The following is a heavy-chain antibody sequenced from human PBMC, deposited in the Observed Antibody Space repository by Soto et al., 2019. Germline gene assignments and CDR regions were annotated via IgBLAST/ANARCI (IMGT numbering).Heavy chain of an antibody. CDR2: TNPKSGRT. CDR1: GYTFSTYY. V-gene: IGHV1-46*01. D-gene: IGHD3-9*01. J-gene: IGHJ6*02. CDR3: AREYDTLTSTGMDV. Sequence: GASVKVSCNASGYTFSTYYMHWVRQAPGQGLEWMGITNPKSGRTSYAQKFQGRVTMTRDTSTSTFYMALSSLRSDDTAVYYCAREYDTLTSTGMDVWGQGTTVTVSS.